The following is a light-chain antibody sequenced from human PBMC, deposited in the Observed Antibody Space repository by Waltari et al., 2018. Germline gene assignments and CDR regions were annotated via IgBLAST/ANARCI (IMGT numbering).Light chain of an antibody. CDR1: QSVSSN. CDR3: QQYNNWPPEDT. CDR2: GAS. J-gene: IGKJ2*01. V-gene: IGKV3-15*01. Sequence: EIVMTQSPATLSVSPGEGATLSCRARQSVSSNLAWYQHKPGQAPRLLLYGASTRATGIPARFSGSGSGTEFTLTISSLQSEDFAFYYCQQYNNWPPEDTFGQGTKLEIK.